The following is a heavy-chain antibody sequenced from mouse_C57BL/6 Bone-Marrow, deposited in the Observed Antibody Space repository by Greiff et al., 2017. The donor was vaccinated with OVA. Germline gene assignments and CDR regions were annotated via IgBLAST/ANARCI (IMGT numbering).Heavy chain of an antibody. D-gene: IGHD2-5*01. J-gene: IGHJ2*01. V-gene: IGHV3-6*01. Sequence: EVQLQESGPGLVKPSQSLSLTCSVTGYSITSGYYWNWIRQFPGNKLEWMGYISYDGSNNYNPSLKNRISITRDTSKNQFFLKLNSVTTEDTATYYCASYYSNYFDYWGQGTTLTVSS. CDR3: ASYYSNYFDY. CDR1: GYSITSGYY. CDR2: ISYDGSN.